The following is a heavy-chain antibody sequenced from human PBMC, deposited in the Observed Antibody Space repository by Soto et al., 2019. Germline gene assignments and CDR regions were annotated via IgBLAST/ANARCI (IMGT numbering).Heavy chain of an antibody. CDR1: GESSSEYX. Sequence: QVQLQQWGAGLLKPSETLSLTCAVSGESSSEYXWXWXRXXXXKGLEFNGEIYQTGSTKYNPALESRVTISIGTSKNQVTLKLNSVTAADTAVYYCTRGKDYWWGDYWGQGTLVTVSS. V-gene: IGHV4-34*01. CDR2: IYQTGST. D-gene: IGHD2-15*01. J-gene: IGHJ4*02. CDR3: TRGKDYWWGDY.